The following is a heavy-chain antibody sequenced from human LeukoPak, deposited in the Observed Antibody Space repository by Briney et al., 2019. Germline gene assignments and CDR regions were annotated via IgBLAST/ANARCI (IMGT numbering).Heavy chain of an antibody. J-gene: IGHJ4*02. D-gene: IGHD4-17*01. CDR2: IYHSGSA. CDR3: ARDKTTVTPFDY. Sequence: SGTLSLTCTVSGYSISSGYYWGWIRQPPGRGLEWIGSIYHSGSAYYNPSLKSRVTISVDTSKNQFSLKLSSVTAADTAVYYCARDKTTVTPFDYWGQGTLVTVSS. CDR1: GYSISSGYY. V-gene: IGHV4-38-2*02.